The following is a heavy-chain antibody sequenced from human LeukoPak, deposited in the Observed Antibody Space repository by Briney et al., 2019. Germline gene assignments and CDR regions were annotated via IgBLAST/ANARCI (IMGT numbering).Heavy chain of an antibody. Sequence: SETLSLTCTVSGGSISSYYWSWIRQPPGKGLEWIGYIYHSGSTYYNPSLKSRVTISVDRSKNQFSLKLSSVTAADTAVYYCAREYCSGGSCSGAFDIWGQGTMVTVSS. V-gene: IGHV4-59*12. J-gene: IGHJ3*02. CDR1: GGSISSYY. D-gene: IGHD2-15*01. CDR3: AREYCSGGSCSGAFDI. CDR2: IYHSGST.